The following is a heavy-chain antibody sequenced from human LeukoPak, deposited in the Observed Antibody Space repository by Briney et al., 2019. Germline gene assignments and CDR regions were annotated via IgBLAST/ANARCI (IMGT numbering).Heavy chain of an antibody. J-gene: IGHJ4*02. D-gene: IGHD1-1*01. V-gene: IGHV3-23*01. CDR1: GFTFSSYA. CDR3: AKVAWLERSALDY. Sequence: GGSLRLSCAASGFTFSSYAMSWVRQAPGKGRECVSAMSGSGGSTYYADSVKGRFTISRDNSKNTLYLQMNSLRAEDTAVYYCAKVAWLERSALDYWGQGTLVTVSS. CDR2: MSGSGGST.